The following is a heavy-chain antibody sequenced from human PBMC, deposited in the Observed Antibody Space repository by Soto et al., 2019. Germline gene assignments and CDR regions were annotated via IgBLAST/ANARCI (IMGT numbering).Heavy chain of an antibody. V-gene: IGHV1-8*01. D-gene: IGHD2-21*02. CDR3: EVTTGY. CDR1: GYTFTDYD. Sequence: QVQVVQSRAEVKRPGASVRVSCKASGYTFTDYDINWVRQATGQGLEWRGWMSPDSGNTGYAQQCQGRVTMTRNTSISTAYMELSSLRSEDTAVYYCEVTTGYWGQGTMVTVSS. J-gene: IGHJ4*02. CDR2: MSPDSGNT.